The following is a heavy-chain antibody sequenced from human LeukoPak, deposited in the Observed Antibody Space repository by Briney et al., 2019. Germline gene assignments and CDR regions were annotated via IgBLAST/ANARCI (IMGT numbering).Heavy chain of an antibody. V-gene: IGHV3-7*03. CDR2: IKQDGSEK. CDR1: GFTFSSYW. J-gene: IGHJ4*02. Sequence: GGSLRLSCAASGFTFSSYWMSWVRQAPGKGLEWVAIIKQDGSEKYYVDSVKGRFTISRDNAKNSLYLQMNSLRAEDTAVYYCARVGVVATSLDYWGQGTLVTVFS. D-gene: IGHD5-12*01. CDR3: ARVGVVATSLDY.